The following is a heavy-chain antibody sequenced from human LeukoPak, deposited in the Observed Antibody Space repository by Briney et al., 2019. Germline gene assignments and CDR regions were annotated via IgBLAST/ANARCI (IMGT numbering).Heavy chain of an antibody. CDR2: ISSSSSYI. J-gene: IGHJ4*02. Sequence: GGSLRLSCVGSGFTFSSYSMNWVRQARGKGLEWVSSISSSSSYIYYADSVKGRFTISRDNAKNSLYLQMNSLRAEDTAVYYCARALGGPLDYWGQGTLVTVSS. CDR1: GFTFSSYS. CDR3: ARALGGPLDY. D-gene: IGHD3-16*01. V-gene: IGHV3-21*01.